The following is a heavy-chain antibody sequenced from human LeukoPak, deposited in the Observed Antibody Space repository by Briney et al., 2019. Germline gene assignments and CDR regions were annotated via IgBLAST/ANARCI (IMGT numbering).Heavy chain of an antibody. V-gene: IGHV3-20*04. D-gene: IGHD3-10*01. CDR2: INWNGGST. CDR1: GFNFGDYG. J-gene: IGHJ4*02. CDR3: ARGGYGSGSPGY. Sequence: GGSLTLSCAASGFNFGDYGMSWVRPVPGKGLEWVSAINWNGGSTGYADSVKGRFTISRDNAKNSLYLQMNSLRVEDTALYYCARGGYGSGSPGYWGQGTLVSVSS.